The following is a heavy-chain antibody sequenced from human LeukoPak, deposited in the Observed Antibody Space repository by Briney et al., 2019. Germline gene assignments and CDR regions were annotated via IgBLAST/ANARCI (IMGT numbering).Heavy chain of an antibody. CDR1: GFTFSSYA. CDR3: AIHYGGELRPPDY. Sequence: GGSLRLSCAASGFTFSSYAMHWVRQAPGKGLEWVAVISYDGSNKYYADSVKGRFTISRDNAKNSLYLQVNSLRAEDTALYYCAIHYGGELRPPDYWGQGTLVTVSS. V-gene: IGHV3-30*04. D-gene: IGHD1-26*01. J-gene: IGHJ4*02. CDR2: ISYDGSNK.